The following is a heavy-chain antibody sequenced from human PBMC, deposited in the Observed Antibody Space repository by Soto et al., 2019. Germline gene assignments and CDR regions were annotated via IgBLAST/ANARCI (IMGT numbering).Heavy chain of an antibody. D-gene: IGHD1-1*01. V-gene: IGHV1-69*13. Sequence: SVKVSCKASGYTFTSYGISWVRQAPGQGLEWMGRIIPIFGKANYAQKFQGRVTITADESTSTAYMELSSLRSEDTAVYYCARVENWNDGPYFDYWGQGTLVTVSS. CDR2: IIPIFGKA. CDR3: ARVENWNDGPYFDY. CDR1: GYTFTSYG. J-gene: IGHJ4*02.